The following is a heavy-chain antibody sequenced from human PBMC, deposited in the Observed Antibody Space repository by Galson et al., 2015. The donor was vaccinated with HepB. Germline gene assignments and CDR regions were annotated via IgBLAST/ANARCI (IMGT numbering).Heavy chain of an antibody. D-gene: IGHD1-26*01. CDR3: AKDGPLSGSYFYYYGMDV. V-gene: IGHV3-43*01. J-gene: IGHJ6*02. Sequence: SLRLSCAASGFTFDYYTMFWVRQAPGKGLEWVSLISWDGDSTYYADSVKGRFTISRDNSKNSLYLQMNSLRPEDTALYYCAKDGPLSGSYFYYYGMDVWGQGTTVTVSS. CDR1: GFTFDYYT. CDR2: ISWDGDST.